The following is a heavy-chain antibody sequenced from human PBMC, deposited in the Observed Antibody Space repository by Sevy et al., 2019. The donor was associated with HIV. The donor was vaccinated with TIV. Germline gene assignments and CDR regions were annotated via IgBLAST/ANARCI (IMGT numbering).Heavy chain of an antibody. V-gene: IGHV1-8*01. J-gene: IGHJ6*02. Sequence: ASVKVSCKASGYTFTSYDINWVRQATGQGLEWMGWMNPNSGNTGYAQKFQGRVTMTRNTSISTAYMELSSLRSEDTAVYYCARGRDNWNDEDGYYYYGMDVWGQGTTVTVSS. D-gene: IGHD1-1*01. CDR3: ARGRDNWNDEDGYYYYGMDV. CDR1: GYTFTSYD. CDR2: MNPNSGNT.